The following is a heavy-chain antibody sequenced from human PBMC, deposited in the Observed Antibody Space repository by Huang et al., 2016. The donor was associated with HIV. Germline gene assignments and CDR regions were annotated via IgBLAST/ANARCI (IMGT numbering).Heavy chain of an antibody. CDR1: GGSISGNY. Sequence: QVQLQESGPGLVQPSETLSLTCPVSGGSISGNYWTWIRQPPGKGLEWIGYIYYSGSTKYKPSLQSRVTISRDTSKNQVSLRLGSVTAADTAIYYCARAPSYGTYFFDVWGQGTTVTVSS. CDR2: IYYSGST. J-gene: IGHJ6*02. D-gene: IGHD3-10*01. V-gene: IGHV4-59*01. CDR3: ARAPSYGTYFFDV.